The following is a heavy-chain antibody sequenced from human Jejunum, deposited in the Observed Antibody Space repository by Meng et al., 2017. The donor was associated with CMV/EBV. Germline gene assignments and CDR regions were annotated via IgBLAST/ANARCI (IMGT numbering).Heavy chain of an antibody. Sequence: RRLSCAASGFTFSAYHMNWLRQAPGKGLEWVAGIRGDDGRTFYAASLKGRFTISRDDSKNTLFLQMNSLRGEDTALYYCAKATDFDHWGQGTLVTVSS. V-gene: IGHV3-23*01. CDR1: GFTFSAYH. CDR2: IRGDDGRT. J-gene: IGHJ4*02. D-gene: IGHD4-11*01. CDR3: AKATDFDH.